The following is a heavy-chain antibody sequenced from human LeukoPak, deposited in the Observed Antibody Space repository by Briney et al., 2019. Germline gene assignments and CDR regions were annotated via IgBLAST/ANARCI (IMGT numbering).Heavy chain of an antibody. V-gene: IGHV3-7*01. D-gene: IGHD3-22*01. J-gene: IGHJ4*02. CDR1: GFIFSSYY. CDR3: ARAGMDSRGYYQGFDY. CDR2: VKEDGSEQ. Sequence: GGSLRLSCAASGFIFSSYYMAWVRQAPGKGLEWVANVKEDGSEQHYMDSLKGRFTVSRDNAKNSVYLQINSLRAEDTALYYCARAGMDSRGYYQGFDYWGQGTLVTVSS.